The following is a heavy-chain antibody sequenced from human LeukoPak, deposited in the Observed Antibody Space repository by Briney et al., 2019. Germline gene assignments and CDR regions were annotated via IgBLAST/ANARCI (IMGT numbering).Heavy chain of an antibody. D-gene: IGHD6-13*01. CDR2: ISYDGSNK. V-gene: IGHV3-30*18. J-gene: IGHJ3*02. CDR1: GFTFSSYW. Sequence: PGGSLRLSCAASGFTFSSYWMSWVRQAPGKGLEWVAVISYDGSNKYYADSVKGRFTISRDNSKNTLYLQMNSLRAEDTAVYYCAKDLAAAGLDAFDIWGQGTMVTVSS. CDR3: AKDLAAAGLDAFDI.